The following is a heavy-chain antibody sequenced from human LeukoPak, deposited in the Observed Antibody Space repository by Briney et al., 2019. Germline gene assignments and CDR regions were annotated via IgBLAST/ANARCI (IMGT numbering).Heavy chain of an antibody. J-gene: IGHJ4*02. CDR1: GFTFSTYA. D-gene: IGHD4-17*01. CDR3: ARDRDGVDY. V-gene: IGHV3-23*01. CDR2: ISGSGGIT. Sequence: GESLRLSCVASGFTFSTYAMSWVRQAPGKGLEWVSVISGSGGITYYADSVKGRFTISRDNSKNTLYLQMNSLRAEDTAVYYCARDRDGVDYWGQGTLVTVSS.